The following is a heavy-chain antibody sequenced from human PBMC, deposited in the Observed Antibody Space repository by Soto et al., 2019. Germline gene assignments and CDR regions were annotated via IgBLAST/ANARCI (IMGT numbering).Heavy chain of an antibody. V-gene: IGHV3-48*03. Sequence: GGTLRLSCVASGIVFKNYEMNWVRQAPGKGLEWISYISNSGNTIYVADSMRDRFTICRDNAKSSLFLQMNSLRADDKAVYYCSRFIDHRDYSYVHDVSSQGTTDTDS. CDR3: SRFIDHRDYSYVHDV. D-gene: IGHD4-17*01. CDR1: GIVFKNYE. CDR2: ISNSGNTI. J-gene: IGHJ6*02.